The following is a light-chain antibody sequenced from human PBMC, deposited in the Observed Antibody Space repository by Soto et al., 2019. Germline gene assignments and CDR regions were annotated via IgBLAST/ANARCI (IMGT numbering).Light chain of an antibody. CDR2: NND. J-gene: IGLJ2*01. CDR3: ASWDDSLTGLV. Sequence: QSVLTQPPSASGTPGQRVTISCSGSSSNIGSNSVYWYHQLPGTAPKLLIYNNDQRPSGVPDRISGSKSGTSASLAVSGLRSGDEADYYCASWDDSLTGLVFGGGTKLTVL. V-gene: IGLV1-47*02. CDR1: SSNIGSNS.